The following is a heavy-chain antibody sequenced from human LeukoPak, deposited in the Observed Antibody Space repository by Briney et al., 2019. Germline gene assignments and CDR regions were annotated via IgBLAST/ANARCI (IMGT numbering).Heavy chain of an antibody. CDR3: ARSAQDNWNGSYFDY. CDR1: GYTCTTDY. J-gene: IGHJ4*02. V-gene: IGHV1-46*01. D-gene: IGHD1-20*01. Sequence: ASMTCSSKASGYTCTTDYMHWVRQATGQGRDWSGIIKPSRGSTSNAQKFQRRVTMTRDTSTSTVYMEPSSLSSEDTAVYYGARSAQDNWNGSYFDYWGQGTLVTVSS. CDR2: IKPSRGST.